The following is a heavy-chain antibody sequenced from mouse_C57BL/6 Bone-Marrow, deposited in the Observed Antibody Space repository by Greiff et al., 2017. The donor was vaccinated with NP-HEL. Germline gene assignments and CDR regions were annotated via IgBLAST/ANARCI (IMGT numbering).Heavy chain of an antibody. D-gene: IGHD4-1*01. J-gene: IGHJ2*01. Sequence: LQESGPELVKPGASVKISCKASGYAFSSSWMNWVKQRPGKGLEWIGRIYPGDGDTNYNGKFKGKATLTADKSSSTAYMQLSSLTSEDSAVYLCARYGTHDHGGKGTTLTVPS. CDR1: GYAFSSSW. V-gene: IGHV1-82*01. CDR2: IYPGDGDT. CDR3: ARYGTHDH.